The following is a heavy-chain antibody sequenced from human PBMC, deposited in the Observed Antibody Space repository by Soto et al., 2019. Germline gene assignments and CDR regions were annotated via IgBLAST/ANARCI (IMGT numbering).Heavy chain of an antibody. J-gene: IGHJ4*02. D-gene: IGHD6-19*01. CDR2: ISSSSSTI. Sequence: GGSLRLSCAASGFTFSSYSMNWVRQAPGKGLEWVSYISSSSSTIYYADSVKGRFTISRDNAKNALYLQMNSLRAEDTAVYYCARAPPLGYSSGWWGAIGYFDYWGQGTLVTVSS. V-gene: IGHV3-48*01. CDR1: GFTFSSYS. CDR3: ARAPPLGYSSGWWGAIGYFDY.